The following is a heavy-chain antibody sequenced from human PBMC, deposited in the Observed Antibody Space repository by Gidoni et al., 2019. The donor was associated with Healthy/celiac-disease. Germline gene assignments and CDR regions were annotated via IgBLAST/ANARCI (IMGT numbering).Heavy chain of an antibody. J-gene: IGHJ4*02. CDR1: VFTFRSYG. Sequence: QVQLVESWGCVVQPGSSLRLSCSASVFTFRSYGMHWVRQAPGKGLEWVAVISYDGSNKNYADSVKGRFTISRDNSKNTLYLQMNSLRAEDTAVYYCAKDRLVRGVIISLNYWGQGTLVTVSS. D-gene: IGHD3-10*01. CDR2: ISYDGSNK. CDR3: AKDRLVRGVIISLNY. V-gene: IGHV3-30*18.